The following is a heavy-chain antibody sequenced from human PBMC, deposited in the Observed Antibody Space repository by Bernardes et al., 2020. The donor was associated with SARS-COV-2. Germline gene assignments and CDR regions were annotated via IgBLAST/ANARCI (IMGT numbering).Heavy chain of an antibody. J-gene: IGHJ5*02. CDR1: GGSISSSSYY. Sequence: SETLSLTCTVSGGSISSSSYYWGWIRQPPGKGLEWIGSIYYSGSTYYNPSLKSRVTISVDTSKNQFSLKLSSVTAADTAVYYCAREGGWIQLWLLENWFDPWGQGTLVTVSS. CDR2: IYYSGST. CDR3: AREGGWIQLWLLENWFDP. D-gene: IGHD5-18*01. V-gene: IGHV4-39*07.